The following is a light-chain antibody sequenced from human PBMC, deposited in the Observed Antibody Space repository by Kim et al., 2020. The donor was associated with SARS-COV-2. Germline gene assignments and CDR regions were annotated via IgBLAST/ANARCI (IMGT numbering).Light chain of an antibody. CDR3: QQRSSWPGT. CDR1: QSISSY. CDR2: DAS. J-gene: IGKJ3*01. V-gene: IGKV3-11*01. Sequence: EVVLTQSPATLSLSPGERATLSCRASQSISSYLAWYQQRPGQAPRLLIYDASNRATVIPARFSGSGSGTDFTLTISSLEPEDFAVYYCQQRSSWPGTFGPGTKVDIK.